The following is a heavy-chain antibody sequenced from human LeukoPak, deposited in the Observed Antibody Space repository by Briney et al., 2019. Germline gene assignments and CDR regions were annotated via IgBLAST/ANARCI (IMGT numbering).Heavy chain of an antibody. J-gene: IGHJ4*02. Sequence: PSETLSLTCTVSGGSISSYYWSWIRQPPGKGLEWIGYIYYSGSTNYNPSLKSRVTISVDTSKNQFSLKLSSVTAADTAVYYCARGYGSGWYESVHFDYWGQGTLVTVSS. V-gene: IGHV4-59*08. CDR1: GGSISSYY. CDR2: IYYSGST. CDR3: ARGYGSGWYESVHFDY. D-gene: IGHD6-19*01.